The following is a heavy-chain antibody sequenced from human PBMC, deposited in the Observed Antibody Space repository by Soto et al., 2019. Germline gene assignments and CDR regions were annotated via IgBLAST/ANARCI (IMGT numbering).Heavy chain of an antibody. CDR1: GFTFSSCN. D-gene: IGHD3-16*01. CDR2: IRSSATTT. Sequence: EVQLVESGGDLVQPGGSLRLSCEAAGFTFSSCNMNWVRQAPGKGLEWVSYIRSSATTTNYADSVKGRFTISRDNAKNSLYLQMNNLRAEDTAVYYCARSYAWRLAPNYMDVWGKGTTVIVS. V-gene: IGHV3-48*01. J-gene: IGHJ6*03. CDR3: ARSYAWRLAPNYMDV.